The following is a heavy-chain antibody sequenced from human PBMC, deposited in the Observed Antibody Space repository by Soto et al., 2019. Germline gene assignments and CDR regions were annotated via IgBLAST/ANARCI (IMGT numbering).Heavy chain of an antibody. CDR2: IIPIFGAA. Sequence: SVKVSCKASGGTFSSYAISWVRQAPGQGLEWMGGIIPIFGAANYAQKFQGRVTITADESTSTAYMELSSLRSEDTAVYYCASSDGVPAAASYYYYYGMDVWGQGTTVTVSS. CDR1: GGTFSSYA. V-gene: IGHV1-69*13. CDR3: ASSDGVPAAASYYYYYGMDV. D-gene: IGHD2-2*01. J-gene: IGHJ6*02.